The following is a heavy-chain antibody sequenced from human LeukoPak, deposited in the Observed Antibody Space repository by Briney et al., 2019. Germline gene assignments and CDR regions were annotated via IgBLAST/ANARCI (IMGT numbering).Heavy chain of an antibody. CDR3: AKFAGNYYDSSGYYYYFDY. CDR2: ISSSGGST. Sequence: GGSLRLSCAASGFTFSSYAMSWVRQAPGKGLEWVSAISSSGGSTYYADSVKGRFTISRDNSKNTLYLQMNSLRAEDTAVYYCAKFAGNYYDSSGYYYYFDYWGQGTLVTVSS. CDR1: GFTFSSYA. V-gene: IGHV3-23*01. D-gene: IGHD3-22*01. J-gene: IGHJ4*02.